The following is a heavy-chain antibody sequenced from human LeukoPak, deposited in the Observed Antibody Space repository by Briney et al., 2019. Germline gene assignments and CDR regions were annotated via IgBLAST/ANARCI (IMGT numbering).Heavy chain of an antibody. V-gene: IGHV1-2*02. D-gene: IGHD6-13*01. CDR2: INPNSGGT. J-gene: IGHJ4*02. CDR3: ARWGRIAAASTSSLPLF. CDR1: GYTFTGYY. Sequence: GASVKVSCKASGYTFTGYYMHWVRQAPGQGLEWMGWINPNSGGTNYAQKFQGRVTMTRDTSISTAYMELSRLRSDDTAVYYCARWGRIAAASTSSLPLFWGQGTLVTVSS.